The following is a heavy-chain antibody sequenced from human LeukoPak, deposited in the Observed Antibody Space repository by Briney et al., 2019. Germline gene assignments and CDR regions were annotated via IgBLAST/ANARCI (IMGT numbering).Heavy chain of an antibody. Sequence: SETLSLTCAVSGGSISSSNWWSWVRQPPGKGLEWIGEIYHSVSTNYNPSLKSRVTISVDKSKNQFSLKLSSVTAADTAVYYCASRVLLWFGESNHPRGFDPWGQGTLVTVSS. D-gene: IGHD3-10*01. CDR3: ASRVLLWFGESNHPRGFDP. J-gene: IGHJ5*02. CDR1: GGSISSSNW. V-gene: IGHV4-4*02. CDR2: IYHSVST.